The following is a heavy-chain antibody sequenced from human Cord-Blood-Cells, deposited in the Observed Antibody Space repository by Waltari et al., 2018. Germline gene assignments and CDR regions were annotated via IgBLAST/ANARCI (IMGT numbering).Heavy chain of an antibody. CDR1: VYTFTSYD. V-gene: IGHV1-8*03. Sequence: QVQLVQSGAEVKKPGASVKVSCKASVYTFTSYDIKWVRQATGPGLEWMGWMNPNSGNTGYAQKFQGRVTITRNTSISTAYMELSSLRSEDTAVYYCARGLHSGATGNWGYWGQGTLVTVSS. CDR3: ARGLHSGATGNWGY. CDR2: MNPNSGNT. D-gene: IGHD7-27*01. J-gene: IGHJ4*02.